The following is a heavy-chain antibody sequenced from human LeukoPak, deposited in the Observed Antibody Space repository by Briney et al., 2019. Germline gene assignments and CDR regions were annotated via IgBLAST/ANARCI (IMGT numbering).Heavy chain of an antibody. V-gene: IGHV3-30*02. CDR1: GFTFSSYG. CDR3: ARHIQDFDFGVVITVFDY. CDR2: IRYDGSNK. J-gene: IGHJ4*02. D-gene: IGHD3-3*01. Sequence: GGSLRLSCAASGFTFSSYGMHWVRQAPGEGLEWVAFIRYDGSNKYYADSVKGRFTISRDNSKNTLYLQMNSLRAEDTAVYYCARHIQDFDFGVVITVFDYWGQGTLVTVSS.